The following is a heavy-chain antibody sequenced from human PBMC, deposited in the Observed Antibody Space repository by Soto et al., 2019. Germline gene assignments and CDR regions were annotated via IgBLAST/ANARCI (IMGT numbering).Heavy chain of an antibody. J-gene: IGHJ4*02. Sequence: PGGSLRLSCAASGFTFSSYAMHWVRQAPGKGLEWVAVISYDGSNKYYADSVKGRFTISRDNSKNTLYLQMNSLRAEDTAVYYCARDEYYDSSGYYRTLDYWGQGTLVT. CDR3: ARDEYYDSSGYYRTLDY. CDR2: ISYDGSNK. D-gene: IGHD3-22*01. CDR1: GFTFSSYA. V-gene: IGHV3-30-3*01.